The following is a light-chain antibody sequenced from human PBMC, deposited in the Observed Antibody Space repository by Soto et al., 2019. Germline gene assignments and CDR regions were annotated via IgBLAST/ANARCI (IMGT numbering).Light chain of an antibody. CDR1: QSVSGN. J-gene: IGKJ1*01. Sequence: EIVMTQSPVTLSVSPGERATLSCRASQSVSGNLAWYQPKPGQDPRLLIYGASTRATGIPARFSGSGSGTEFTLTISSLQSEDFAVYYCQQYNNWGTFGQGTKVEIK. CDR3: QQYNNWGT. CDR2: GAS. V-gene: IGKV3-15*01.